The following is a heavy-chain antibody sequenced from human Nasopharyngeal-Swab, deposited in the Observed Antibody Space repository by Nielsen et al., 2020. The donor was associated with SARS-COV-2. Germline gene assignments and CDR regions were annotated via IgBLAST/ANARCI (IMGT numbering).Heavy chain of an antibody. D-gene: IGHD3-10*01. Sequence: GGSLRLSCAASGFNFSSHDIHWVRQAPGKGLEWVPIISYDGSSKYSADSVKGRFTISRDNAKNSLYLQMNSLRAEDTAVYYCARDPGRWVRGVYYWGQGTLVTVSS. J-gene: IGHJ4*02. CDR2: ISYDGSSK. V-gene: IGHV3-30*03. CDR3: ARDPGRWVRGVYY. CDR1: GFNFSSHD.